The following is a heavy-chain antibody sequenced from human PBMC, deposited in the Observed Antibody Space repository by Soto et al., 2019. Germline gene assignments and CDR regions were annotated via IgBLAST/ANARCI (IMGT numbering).Heavy chain of an antibody. CDR1: GSIFSDQY. Sequence: PGGSLGLSCAASGSIFSDQYMDWVRQAPGKGLEWVGRIGSKANNYVTEYAASVKGRFTISRDDSKNSLYLQLSSLKVEDTAVYSCTRGYSGGNYYAFDIWGQGTMVTVSS. CDR3: TRGYSGGNYYAFDI. D-gene: IGHD1-26*01. CDR2: IGSKANNYVT. V-gene: IGHV3-72*01. J-gene: IGHJ3*02.